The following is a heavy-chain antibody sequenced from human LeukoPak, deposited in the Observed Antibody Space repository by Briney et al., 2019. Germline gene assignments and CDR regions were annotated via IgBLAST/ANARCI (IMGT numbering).Heavy chain of an antibody. CDR3: ATIGIVAAVANDY. D-gene: IGHD6-13*01. CDR1: GFTFSRYS. CDR2: ISTSSSTK. V-gene: IGHV3-48*02. Sequence: PTGGSLRLSCAASGFTFSRYSMNWVRQAPGKGLEWVSYISTSSSTKDYANSVKGRFTVSRDNAKNSLFLQMNSLRDEDTAVYYCATIGIVAAVANDYWGQGTLVTVSS. J-gene: IGHJ4*02.